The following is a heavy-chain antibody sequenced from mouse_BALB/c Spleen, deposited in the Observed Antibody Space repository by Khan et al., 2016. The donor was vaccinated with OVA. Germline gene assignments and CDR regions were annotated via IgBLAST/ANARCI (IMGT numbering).Heavy chain of an antibody. D-gene: IGHD1-1*01. CDR1: GYTFSSYW. J-gene: IGHJ3*01. V-gene: IGHV1-9*01. CDR3: ARGNYYGSSSWFGY. Sequence: HVQLKQSGAELMKPGASVKISCKATGYTFSSYWIEWVKQRPGHGLEWIGEILPGSGRNNYNEKFKGKATFTADTSSNTAYMQLSNLTSDDSAVYYCARGNYYGSSSWFGYWGQGTLVTVSA. CDR2: ILPGSGRN.